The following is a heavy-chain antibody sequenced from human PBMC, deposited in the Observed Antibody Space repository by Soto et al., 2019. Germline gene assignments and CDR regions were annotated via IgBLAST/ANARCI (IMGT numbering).Heavy chain of an antibody. Sequence: EVPLVESGGGLVQPGGSLKLSCAASGFTFSGSAMHWVRQASGKGLEWVGRIRSKANSYATAYAASVKGRFTISRDDSKNTAYLQMNSLKTEDTAVYYCTRPHDYGDYWGQGTLVTVSS. CDR2: IRSKANSYAT. CDR1: GFTFSGSA. V-gene: IGHV3-73*02. J-gene: IGHJ4*02. CDR3: TRPHDYGDY.